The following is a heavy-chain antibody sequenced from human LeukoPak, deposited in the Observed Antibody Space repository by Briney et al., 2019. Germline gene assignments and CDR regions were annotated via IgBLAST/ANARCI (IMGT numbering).Heavy chain of an antibody. J-gene: IGHJ5*02. CDR2: IKSEADGGAT. Sequence: GGSLRLSCAASGFTFSSYWMTWVRQAPGKGLEWVGRIKSEADGGATNYAAPVKGRFTTSRDDSKNTLYLKMNSLKPDDTAVYYCSKDRPMHYDILTGYYRGYNWFDPWGQGTLVTVSS. V-gene: IGHV3-15*01. CDR3: SKDRPMHYDILTGYYRGYNWFDP. CDR1: GFTFSSYW. D-gene: IGHD3-9*01.